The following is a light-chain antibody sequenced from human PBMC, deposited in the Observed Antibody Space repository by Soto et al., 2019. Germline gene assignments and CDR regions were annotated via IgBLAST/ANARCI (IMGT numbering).Light chain of an antibody. J-gene: IGKJ2*01. CDR2: GVS. V-gene: IGKV3-15*01. CDR1: QSVSSK. CDR3: QQYNNWPHI. Sequence: EIVMTQSPATLSVSPGERATLSCRASQSVSSKLAWFQQKPGQAPSLLIYGVSTRATGVPVRFSGSGSGTEFTLTINSLQSEDFAVYYCQQYNNWPHILGQGTKVDIK.